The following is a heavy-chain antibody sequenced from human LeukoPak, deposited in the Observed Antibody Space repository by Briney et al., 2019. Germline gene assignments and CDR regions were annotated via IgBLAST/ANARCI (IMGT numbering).Heavy chain of an antibody. Sequence: SQTLSLTCVISGDSVSSNRAAWNWIRQSPSGGLEWLGRTYYRSKWYNDYAVSVKSRITINPDTSKNQFSLKLSSVTAADTAVYYCARHARCSSTSCYPTSVKFDYWGQGTLVTVSS. D-gene: IGHD2-2*01. CDR1: GDSVSSNRAA. CDR2: TYYRSKWYN. CDR3: ARHARCSSTSCYPTSVKFDY. V-gene: IGHV6-1*01. J-gene: IGHJ4*02.